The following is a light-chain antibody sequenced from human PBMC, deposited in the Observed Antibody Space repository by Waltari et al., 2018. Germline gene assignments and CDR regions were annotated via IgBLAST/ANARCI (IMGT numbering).Light chain of an antibody. CDR1: SGDVGTYDY. CDR3: GSNADSSTFL. Sequence: QSALTQPPSASGSPGQSVTIPCTGTSGDVGTYDYVPWYQQYPGKPPRVLIYEVTKRPSGVPGRFSGSKSGNTASLTVSGLQAEDEASYYCGSNADSSTFLFGGGTKLTVL. V-gene: IGLV2-8*01. CDR2: EVT. J-gene: IGLJ2*01.